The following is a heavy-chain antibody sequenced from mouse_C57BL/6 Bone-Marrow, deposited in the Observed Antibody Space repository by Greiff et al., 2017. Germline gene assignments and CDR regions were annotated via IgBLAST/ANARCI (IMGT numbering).Heavy chain of an antibody. CDR3: ASSSVYDDYDELAY. CDR1: GYTFTDYY. V-gene: IGHV1-26*01. Sequence: VQLQQSGPELVKPGASVKISCKASGYTFTDYYMNWVKQSPGKSLEWIGEINPKNGGTSSNQKFKGKATLTVDKSSSTAYMELRSLTSEDSAVYYCASSSVYDDYDELAYWGQGTLVTVSA. CDR2: INPKNGGT. D-gene: IGHD2-4*01. J-gene: IGHJ3*01.